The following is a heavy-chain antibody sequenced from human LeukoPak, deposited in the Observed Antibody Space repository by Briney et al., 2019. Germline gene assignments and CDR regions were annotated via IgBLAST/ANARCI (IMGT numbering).Heavy chain of an antibody. CDR1: GYTFTSYC. CDR2: ISAYNGNT. Sequence: GASVKVSCKASGYTFTSYCISWVRQAPGQGLEWMGWISAYNGNTNYAQKLQGRVTMTTDTSTSTAYMELRSLRSDDTAVYYCARDSYDSSGYYFNLYYFDYWGQGTLVTVSS. CDR3: ARDSYDSSGYYFNLYYFDY. D-gene: IGHD3-22*01. J-gene: IGHJ4*02. V-gene: IGHV1-18*01.